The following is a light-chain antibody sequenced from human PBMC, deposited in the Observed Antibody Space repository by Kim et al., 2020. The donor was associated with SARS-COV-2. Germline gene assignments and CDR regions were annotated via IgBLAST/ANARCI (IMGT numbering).Light chain of an antibody. Sequence: ASTRYRVTISCRMSQDIRSYLALYQQKPGDTPNLLISSISTLQSGVPSRFSGIGSGTDFTLTITYLQSEDSATYYCQQYHSFPLAFGGGTKVDIK. CDR1: QDIRSY. J-gene: IGKJ4*01. V-gene: IGKV1D-8*02. CDR2: SIS. CDR3: QQYHSFPLA.